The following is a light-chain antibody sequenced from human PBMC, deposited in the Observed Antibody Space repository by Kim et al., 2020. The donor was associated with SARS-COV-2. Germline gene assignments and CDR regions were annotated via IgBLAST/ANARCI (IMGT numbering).Light chain of an antibody. CDR3: QQYDDFPLT. CDR1: QDIVNY. CDR2: DAS. J-gene: IGKJ4*01. Sequence: IQMTQSPTSLSASVGDRVTITCQASQDIVNYLNWYQLKPGKAPKLLIYDASDLETGVPSRFSGSGSGTDFTLTISSLQTEDIATYYCQQYDDFPLTFGGGTKVDIK. V-gene: IGKV1-33*01.